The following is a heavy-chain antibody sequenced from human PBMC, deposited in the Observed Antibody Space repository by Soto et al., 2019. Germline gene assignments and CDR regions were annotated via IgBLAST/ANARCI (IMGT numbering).Heavy chain of an antibody. V-gene: IGHV3-23*01. D-gene: IGHD3-22*01. CDR3: AKDRAMIVVVPFDY. CDR1: GFTFSSYA. CDR2: ISGSGGST. J-gene: IGHJ4*02. Sequence: GGSLRLSCAASGFTFSSYAMAWVRQAPGRGLEWVSAISGSGGSTYYADSVKGRFTISRDNSKNTLYLQMNSLRAEDTAVYYCAKDRAMIVVVPFDYWGQGTLVTVSS.